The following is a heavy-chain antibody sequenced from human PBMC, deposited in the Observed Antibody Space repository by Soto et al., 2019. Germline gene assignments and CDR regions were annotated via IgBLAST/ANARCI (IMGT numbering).Heavy chain of an antibody. CDR1: GFSFSNYA. V-gene: IGHV3-23*01. D-gene: IGHD2-15*01. Sequence: PGGSLRLSCAASGFSFSNYAMGWVHQAPGKGLEWVSVISGSGGSRYYAESVRGRVTISRDDSINTVFLEMTGLRAEDTAVYYCAGNRIWGQGTLVTVSS. CDR2: ISGSGGSR. CDR3: AGNRI. J-gene: IGHJ4*02.